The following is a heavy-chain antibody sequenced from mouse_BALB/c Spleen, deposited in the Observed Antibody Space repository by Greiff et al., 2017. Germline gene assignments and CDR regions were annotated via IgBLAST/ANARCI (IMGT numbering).Heavy chain of an antibody. Sequence: LVESGAELVRPGSSVKISCKASGYAFSSYWMNWVRQRPGQGLEWIGQIYPGDGDTNYNGKFKGKATLTADKSSSTAYMQLSSLTSEDSAVYFCARVNWDGNYWGQGTTLTVSS. J-gene: IGHJ2*01. D-gene: IGHD4-1*02. CDR2: IYPGDGDT. V-gene: IGHV1-80*01. CDR3: ARVNWDGNY. CDR1: GYAFSSYW.